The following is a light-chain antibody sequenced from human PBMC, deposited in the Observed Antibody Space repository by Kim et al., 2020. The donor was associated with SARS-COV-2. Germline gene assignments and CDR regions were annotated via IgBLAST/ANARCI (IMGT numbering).Light chain of an antibody. J-gene: IGLJ3*02. CDR1: SSNVDIHV. Sequence: QRVTISCSGSSSNVDIHVVIWWQQLPATAASVLIYNDDHHRSGVAARFSGASSAGSAAPVTIGLLYEDEAADYYGTSDVGSKGWVFGGGTKLTVL. CDR2: NDD. CDR3: GTSDVGSKGWV. V-gene: IGLV1-36*01.